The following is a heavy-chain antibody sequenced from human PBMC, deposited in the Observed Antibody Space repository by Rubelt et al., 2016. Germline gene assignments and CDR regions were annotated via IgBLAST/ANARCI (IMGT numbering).Heavy chain of an antibody. V-gene: IGHV2-26*01. Sequence: GVSWIRQPPGKALEWLAHIFSNDEKSYTTSLKSRLTISKDTSKNQVVLTMTNMDPVDTATYYCARISGSRYYFDYWGQGTLVTVSS. D-gene: IGHD5-12*01. CDR3: ARISGSRYYFDY. CDR1: G. CDR2: IFSNDEK. J-gene: IGHJ4*02.